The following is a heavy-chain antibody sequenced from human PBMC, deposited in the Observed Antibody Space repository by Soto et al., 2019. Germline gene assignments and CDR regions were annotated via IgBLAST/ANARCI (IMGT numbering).Heavy chain of an antibody. CDR3: AKDFVYSRPYYFDY. CDR2: ISGSAGST. V-gene: IGHV3-23*01. CDR1: GFTFSSYA. Sequence: PGGSLRLSCAASGFTFSSYAMSWVRQAPGKGLEWVSAISGSAGSTYYADSVKGRFTISRDNSKNTLYLQMNSLRAQDTAVYYCAKDFVYSRPYYFDYWGQGTLVTVSS. D-gene: IGHD6-13*01. J-gene: IGHJ4*02.